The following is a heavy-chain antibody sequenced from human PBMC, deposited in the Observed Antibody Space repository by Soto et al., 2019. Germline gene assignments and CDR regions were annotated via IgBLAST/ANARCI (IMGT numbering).Heavy chain of an antibody. CDR1: GFSLSNPRMG. J-gene: IGHJ5*02. D-gene: IGHD2-2*02. CDR3: ARIMRDAVGVPDAIYYCDP. CDR2: IFSDDEY. V-gene: IGHV2-26*01. Sequence: CGPTLVNPTETLTLTCTVSGFSLSNPRMGVSWIRQPPGKALEWLAHIFSDDEYSYSTSLKSRLIISKDTSKSQVVLTMTNMDPVDTATCYCARIMRDAVGVPDAIYYCDPWGQ.